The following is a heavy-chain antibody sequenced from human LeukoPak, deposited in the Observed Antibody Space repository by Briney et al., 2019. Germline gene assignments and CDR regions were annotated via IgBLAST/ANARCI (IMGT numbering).Heavy chain of an antibody. CDR1: GFTFSSYW. J-gene: IGHJ6*03. CDR3: ARDTSDYYYYYYMDV. V-gene: IGHV3-74*01. CDR2: INSDGSST. Sequence: GGSLRLSCAASGFTFSSYWMHWVRQAPGKGLVWVSRINSDGSSTSYADSVKGRFTISRDNAKNTLYLQMNSLRAEDTAVYYCARDTSDYYYYYYMDVWGKGTTVTVSS.